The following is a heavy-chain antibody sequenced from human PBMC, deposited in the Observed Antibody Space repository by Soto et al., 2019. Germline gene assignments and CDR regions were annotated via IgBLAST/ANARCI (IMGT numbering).Heavy chain of an antibody. CDR3: ARGEQPPIGFDP. Sequence: QVQLVQSGAEVKKPGSSVKVSCKASGGTFSSYAISWVRQAPGQGLEWMGGIIPIFGTAHYAQKFQGRVTITADESTSTAYMELSSPGTEDTAVYCCARGEQPPIGFDPWGQGTLVTVSS. D-gene: IGHD1-26*01. J-gene: IGHJ5*02. CDR2: IIPIFGTA. CDR1: GGTFSSYA. V-gene: IGHV1-69*12.